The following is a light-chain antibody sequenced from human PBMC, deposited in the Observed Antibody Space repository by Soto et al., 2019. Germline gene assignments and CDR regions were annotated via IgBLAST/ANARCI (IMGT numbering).Light chain of an antibody. CDR1: SSDIGNYNY. CDR2: DVT. J-gene: IGLJ7*01. V-gene: IGLV2-8*01. CDR3: ASYAGSNLVV. Sequence: QSALTQPPSASGSPGQSITISCTGTSSDIGNYNYVSWYQQFPGKAPKLMIYDVTKRPSGVPDRFSGSKSGNTASLTVSGLQAEDEAEYYCASYAGSNLVVFGGGTQLTVL.